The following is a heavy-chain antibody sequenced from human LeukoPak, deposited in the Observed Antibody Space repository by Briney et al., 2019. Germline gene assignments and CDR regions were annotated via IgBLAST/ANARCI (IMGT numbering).Heavy chain of an antibody. J-gene: IGHJ6*03. Sequence: SETLSLTCTVSGSSISSSSYYWGWIRQPPGKGLEWIGSIYYSGSTYYNPSLKSRVTISVDTSKNQFSLKLSSVTAADTAVYYCASQGKYYDFWSGYLTFKNGYYMDVWGKGTTVTVSS. CDR3: ASQGKYYDFWSGYLTFKNGYYMDV. CDR1: GSSISSSSYY. CDR2: IYYSGST. D-gene: IGHD3-3*01. V-gene: IGHV4-39*07.